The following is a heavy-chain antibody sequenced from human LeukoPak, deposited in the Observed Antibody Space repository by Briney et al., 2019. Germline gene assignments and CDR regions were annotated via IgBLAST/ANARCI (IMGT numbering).Heavy chain of an antibody. CDR2: INPSGGST. V-gene: IGHV1-46*01. D-gene: IGHD6-13*01. CDR1: GYSFTSYW. J-gene: IGHJ4*02. CDR3: ARDFDSSSWSGGY. Sequence: GESLKISCKGSGYSFTSYWIGWVRQAPGQGLEWMGIINPSGGSTSYAQKFQGRVTMTRDTSTSTVYMELSSLRSEDTAVYYCARDFDSSSWSGGYWGQGTLVTVSS.